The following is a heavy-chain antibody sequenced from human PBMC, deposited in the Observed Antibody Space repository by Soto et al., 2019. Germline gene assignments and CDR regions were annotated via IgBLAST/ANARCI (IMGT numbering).Heavy chain of an antibody. D-gene: IGHD5-18*01. Sequence: GGSLRLSCAASGFTVSSHYMSWVRQAPGKGLEWVSVIYSGGTTYYADSVKGRFTISRDNSKNTLYLQMNSLRSEDTAVYYCARLLHGYSPVFDYWGQGTLVTSPQ. CDR1: GFTVSSHY. CDR2: IYSGGTT. CDR3: ARLLHGYSPVFDY. J-gene: IGHJ4*02. V-gene: IGHV3-53*05.